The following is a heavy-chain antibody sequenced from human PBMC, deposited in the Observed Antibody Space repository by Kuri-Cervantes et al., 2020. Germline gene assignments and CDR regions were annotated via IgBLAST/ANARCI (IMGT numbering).Heavy chain of an antibody. Sequence: GESLKISCAASGFTFSSYAMSWVRQAPGKGLEWVSAISGSGGSTYYADSVKGRFTISRDNSKNTLYLQMNSLRAEDTAVYYCARVGSVGMDVWGQGTTVTVSS. CDR1: GFTFSSYA. J-gene: IGHJ6*02. CDR3: ARVGSVGMDV. D-gene: IGHD6-6*01. CDR2: ISGSGGST. V-gene: IGHV3-23*01.